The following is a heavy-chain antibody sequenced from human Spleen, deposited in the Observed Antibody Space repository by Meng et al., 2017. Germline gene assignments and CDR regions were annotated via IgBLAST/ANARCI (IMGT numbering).Heavy chain of an antibody. J-gene: IGHJ4*02. CDR1: GFTFSSYS. CDR2: ISSSSSYI. D-gene: IGHD6-13*01. CDR3: TKEGSGSWYDY. V-gene: IGHV3-21*01. Sequence: GGSLRLSCAASGFTFSSYSMNWVRQAPGKGLEWVSSISSSSSYIYYADSVKGRFSISRDNSKNTVYLQMNSLRAEDTAVYYCTKEGSGSWYDYWGQGTLVTVSS.